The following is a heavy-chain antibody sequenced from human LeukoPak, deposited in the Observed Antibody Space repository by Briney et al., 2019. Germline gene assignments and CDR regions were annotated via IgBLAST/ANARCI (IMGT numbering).Heavy chain of an antibody. CDR3: ARDSSLGY. CDR1: GYISTFYY. D-gene: IGHD3-16*01. V-gene: IGHV1-2*02. Sequence: ASVKVSCKASGYISTFYYLHWVRHAPGQGLEWMGWIDPNSGGTNYAQKFQGRVTMTRDTSISTAYMELTRLTSDDTAVCYCARDSSLGYWGEGTLVTVSS. J-gene: IGHJ4*02. CDR2: IDPNSGGT.